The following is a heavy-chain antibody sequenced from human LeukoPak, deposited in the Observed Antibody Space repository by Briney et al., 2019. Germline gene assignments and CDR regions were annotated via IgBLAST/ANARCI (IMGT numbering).Heavy chain of an antibody. Sequence: GGSLRLSCAASGFTFSNYGMHWVRQAPGKGLEWVAFVRYDESTKFYADSVKGRFTISRDNAKNSLYLQMNSLRAEDTAVYYCARGVYSSGWYPDSFDYWGQGTLVTVSS. CDR1: GFTFSNYG. V-gene: IGHV3-30*02. J-gene: IGHJ4*02. D-gene: IGHD6-19*01. CDR2: VRYDESTK. CDR3: ARGVYSSGWYPDSFDY.